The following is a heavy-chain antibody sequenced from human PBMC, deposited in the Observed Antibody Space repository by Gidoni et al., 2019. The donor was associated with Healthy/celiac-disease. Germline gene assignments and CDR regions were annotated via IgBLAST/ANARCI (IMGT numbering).Heavy chain of an antibody. J-gene: IGHJ4*02. V-gene: IGHV3-9*01. CDR1: GFPFDDYA. CDR2: ISWNSGSI. Sequence: EVQLVESGGALVQLGRSLRLSFAASGFPFDDYAMRWVRQAPGKGLEWVSGISWNSGSIGYADSVKGRFTISRDKAKNSLYLQMNSLRAEDTALYYCAASSGYYSTFDYWGQGTLVTVSS. CDR3: AASSGYYSTFDY. D-gene: IGHD3-22*01.